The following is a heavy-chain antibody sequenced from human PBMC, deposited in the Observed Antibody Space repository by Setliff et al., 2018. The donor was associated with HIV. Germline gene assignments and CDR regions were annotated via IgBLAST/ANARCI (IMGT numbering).Heavy chain of an antibody. CDR3: ANPHDGGAFDV. CDR2: VIPSFATA. V-gene: IGHV1-69*13. CDR1: GGTFKNLA. Sequence: SVKVSCKASGGTFKNLAISWVRQAPGQGPEWMGGVIPSFATASYAQKFQGRITITADELTSTVYMDLNSLKSEDSAVYYCANPHDGGAFDVWGQGTAVTVSS. D-gene: IGHD1-1*01. J-gene: IGHJ3*01.